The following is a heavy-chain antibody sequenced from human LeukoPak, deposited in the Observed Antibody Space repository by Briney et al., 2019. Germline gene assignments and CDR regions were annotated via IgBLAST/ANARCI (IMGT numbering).Heavy chain of an antibody. CDR3: ARDPETYYYDSSGYYEGGRFDP. CDR2: IYYSGST. Sequence: KASETLSLTCTVSGGSISSYYWSWIRQPPGKGLEWIGYIYYSGSTNYNPSLKSRVTISVDTSKNQFSLKLSSVTAADTAVYYCARDPETYYYDSSGYYEGGRFDPWGQGTLVTVSS. J-gene: IGHJ5*02. CDR1: GGSISSYY. V-gene: IGHV4-59*01. D-gene: IGHD3-22*01.